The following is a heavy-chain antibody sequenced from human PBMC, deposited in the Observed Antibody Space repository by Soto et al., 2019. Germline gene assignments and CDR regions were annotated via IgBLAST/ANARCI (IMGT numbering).Heavy chain of an antibody. Sequence: EVQLLESGGGLVQPGGSLRLSCAASGFTFSSYAMSWVRQAPGKGLEWVSAISGSGGSTYYADSVKGRFTISRDNSKNTLYLQMNSLRAEDTAVYYYAKDHGIVVVINYFDYWGQGTLVTVSS. D-gene: IGHD3-22*01. CDR2: ISGSGGST. CDR1: GFTFSSYA. CDR3: AKDHGIVVVINYFDY. V-gene: IGHV3-23*01. J-gene: IGHJ4*02.